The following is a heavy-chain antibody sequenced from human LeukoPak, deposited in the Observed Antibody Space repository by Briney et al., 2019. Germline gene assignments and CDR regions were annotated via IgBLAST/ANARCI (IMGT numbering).Heavy chain of an antibody. J-gene: IGHJ4*02. CDR2: ISYDGYNK. D-gene: IGHD3-22*01. Sequence: PGGSLRLSCAASGFNFSTYAMHWVRQAPDQGLEWVAFISYDGYNKYYADSVKGRFTISRDNSNNTLHLQVNSLRAEDTALYYCVRGNYYDSSGFDVSGYWGQGALVTVSS. CDR1: GFNFSTYA. V-gene: IGHV3-30*04. CDR3: VRGNYYDSSGFDVSGY.